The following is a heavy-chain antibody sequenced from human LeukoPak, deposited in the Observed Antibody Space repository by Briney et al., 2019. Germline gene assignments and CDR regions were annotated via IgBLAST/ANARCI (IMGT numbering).Heavy chain of an antibody. D-gene: IGHD6-6*01. CDR1: GFTFSSYW. Sequence: GGSLRLSCAASGFTFSSYWMSWVRQAPGKGLEWVANIKQDGSEKYYVDSVKGRFTISRDNAKNSLYLQMNSLRAEDTAVYYCAVTEYSSSSRKPAYDYWGQGTLVTVSS. V-gene: IGHV3-7*01. J-gene: IGHJ4*02. CDR3: AVTEYSSSSRKPAYDY. CDR2: IKQDGSEK.